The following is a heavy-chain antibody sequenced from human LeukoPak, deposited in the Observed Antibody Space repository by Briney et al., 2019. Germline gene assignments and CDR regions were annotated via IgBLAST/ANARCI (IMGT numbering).Heavy chain of an antibody. V-gene: IGHV1-69*04. Sequence: SVKVSCKASGGTLTSYAISWVRQAPGQGLEWMGRIIPILGIANYAQKFQGRVTITADKSTSTAYMELSSLRSEDTAVYYCARDSPRDYYDSSGYFYFIDYWGQGTLVTVSS. CDR2: IIPILGIA. CDR1: GGTLTSYA. J-gene: IGHJ4*02. CDR3: ARDSPRDYYDSSGYFYFIDY. D-gene: IGHD3-22*01.